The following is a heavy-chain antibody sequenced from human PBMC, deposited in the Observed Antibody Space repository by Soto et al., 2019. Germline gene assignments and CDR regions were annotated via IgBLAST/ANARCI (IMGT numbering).Heavy chain of an antibody. CDR2: IYHSGST. D-gene: IGHD6-19*01. CDR1: GYSISSCYY. CDR3: VLLTAVAGSIDY. Sequence: SETLSLTCAVSGYSISSCYYWGWIRQPPGKGLEWIGSIYHSGSTYYNPSLKSRVTISVDTSKNQFSLKLSSVTAADTAVYYCVLLTAVAGSIDYWGQGTLVTVSS. J-gene: IGHJ4*02. V-gene: IGHV4-38-2*01.